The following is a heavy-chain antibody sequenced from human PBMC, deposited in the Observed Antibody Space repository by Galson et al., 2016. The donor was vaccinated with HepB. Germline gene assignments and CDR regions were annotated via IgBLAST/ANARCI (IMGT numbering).Heavy chain of an antibody. CDR2: ISHGGTKS. Sequence: SLRLSCAASGFTFSSYEMHWVRQAPGKGLEWVAVISHGGTKSYLSESVKGRFTISRDNSKDSLSLQMSSLRGEDTAVYYCAKGYDIVTGNYNVEDYYGLDLWGQGTAVTVS. J-gene: IGHJ6*02. D-gene: IGHD3-9*01. CDR1: GFTFSSYE. V-gene: IGHV3-30-3*01. CDR3: AKGYDIVTGNYNVEDYYGLDL.